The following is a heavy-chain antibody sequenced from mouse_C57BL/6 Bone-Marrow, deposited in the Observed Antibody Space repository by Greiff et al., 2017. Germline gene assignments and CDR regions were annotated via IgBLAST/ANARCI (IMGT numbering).Heavy chain of an antibody. J-gene: IGHJ2*01. D-gene: IGHD2-4*01. CDR2: IYPRSGNT. Sequence: VQLQQSGAELARPGASVKLSCKASGYTFTSYGISWVKQRTGQGLEWIGEIYPRSGNTYYNEKFKGKATLTAYKSSSTAYMELRSLTSEDSAVYFCARDDYDGVYFDYWGQGTTLTVSS. CDR1: GYTFTSYG. V-gene: IGHV1-81*01. CDR3: ARDDYDGVYFDY.